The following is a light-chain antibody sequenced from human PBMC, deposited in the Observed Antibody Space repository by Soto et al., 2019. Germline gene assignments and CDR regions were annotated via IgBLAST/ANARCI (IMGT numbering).Light chain of an antibody. CDR2: GVS. CDR1: QSVSASD. Sequence: IVVTQSPCTLSLSPGERATLSCRASQSVSASDIAWYQQKPGQAPKFLIYGVSSRATGIPDRFSGSGSGTDFTLTISRLEPEDFAVYHCQQYGSSPLITFGQGTRLEIK. J-gene: IGKJ5*01. CDR3: QQYGSSPLIT. V-gene: IGKV3-20*01.